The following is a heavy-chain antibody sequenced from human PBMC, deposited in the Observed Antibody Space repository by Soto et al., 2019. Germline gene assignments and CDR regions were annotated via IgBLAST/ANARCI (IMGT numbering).Heavy chain of an antibody. J-gene: IGHJ5*02. D-gene: IGHD3-22*01. CDR3: ARDGFYYDSSCYYSLSWFDP. CDR2: INAGNGNT. CDR1: GYTFTSYA. Sequence: QVQLVQSGAEVKKPGASVKVSCKASGYTFTSYAMHWVRQAPGQRLEWMGWINAGNGNTKYSQKFQGRVTITSDTPASTAYMELSSLRSEDTAVYYCARDGFYYDSSCYYSLSWFDPWGQGTLVTVSS. V-gene: IGHV1-3*01.